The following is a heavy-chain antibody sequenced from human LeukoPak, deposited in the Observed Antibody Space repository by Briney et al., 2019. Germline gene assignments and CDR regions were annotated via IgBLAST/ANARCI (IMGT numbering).Heavy chain of an antibody. V-gene: IGHV1-2*02. CDR2: INPNSGGT. CDR1: GYTFTGYY. D-gene: IGHD6-6*01. CDR3: ARGLGPIAMFDP. J-gene: IGHJ5*02. Sequence: ASVKVSCKASGYTFTGYYMHWVRQAPGQGLEWMGWINPNSGGTNYAQKFQGRVTMTRDTSISTAYMEVSRLTSDDTAVFYCARGLGPIAMFDPWGQGTLVTVSS.